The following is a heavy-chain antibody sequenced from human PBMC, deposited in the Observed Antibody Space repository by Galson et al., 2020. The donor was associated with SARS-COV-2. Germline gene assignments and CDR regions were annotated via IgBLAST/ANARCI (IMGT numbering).Heavy chain of an antibody. CDR3: ARALDVLLWFGELLDPFDY. CDR1: GYSISSGYY. J-gene: IGHJ4*02. V-gene: IGHV4-38-2*02. CDR2: IYHSGST. D-gene: IGHD3-10*01. Sequence: SQTLSLTCTVSGYSISSGYYWGWIRQPPGKGLEWIGSIYHSGSTYYNPSLTSRVTISVDTSKNQFSLKLSSVTAADTAVYYCARALDVLLWFGELLDPFDYWGQGTLVTVSS.